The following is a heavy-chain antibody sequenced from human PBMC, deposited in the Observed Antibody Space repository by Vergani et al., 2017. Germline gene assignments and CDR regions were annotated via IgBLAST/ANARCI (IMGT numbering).Heavy chain of an antibody. D-gene: IGHD3-10*01. CDR3: ARGRRGVRGPRLNDWFDP. CDR1: GGSFSGYY. CDR2: INHSGST. Sequence: QVQLQQWGAGLLKPSETLSLTCAVYGGSFSGYYWSWIRQPPGEGLEWIGEINHSGSTNYNPSLKSRVTISVDTSKNQFSLKLSSVTAADTAVYYCARGRRGVRGPRLNDWFDPWGQGTLVTVSS. J-gene: IGHJ5*02. V-gene: IGHV4-34*01.